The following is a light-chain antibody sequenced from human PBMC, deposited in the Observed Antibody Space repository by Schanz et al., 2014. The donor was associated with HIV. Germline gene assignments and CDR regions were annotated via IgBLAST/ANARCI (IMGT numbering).Light chain of an antibody. Sequence: QFVLTQPPSASGSPGQSVAISCTGASSDIGVSWYQQYPGNAPKLMIFALNRRTSGVPDRFSGAKSGNTAFLLISGLQDEDEADYYCCSYAGRYTFYVFGTGTKLTVL. J-gene: IGLJ1*01. CDR3: CSYAGRYTFYV. CDR2: ALN. V-gene: IGLV2-8*01. CDR1: SSDIG.